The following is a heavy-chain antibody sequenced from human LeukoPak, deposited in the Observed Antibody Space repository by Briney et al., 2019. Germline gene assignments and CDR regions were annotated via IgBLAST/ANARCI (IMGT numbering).Heavy chain of an antibody. V-gene: IGHV4-59*01. CDR1: GGSISRYY. CDR2: IYYTGTT. D-gene: IGHD3-3*01. CDR3: ARTGIWSGYYTFDY. Sequence: SETLSLTCTVSGGSISRYYWSWIRQPPGEGLEWIGYIYYTGTTNYNPSLKNRVTMSVDTSKNQFSLKLSSVTTADTAVYYCARTGIWSGYYTFDYWGQGPLVTVSS. J-gene: IGHJ4*02.